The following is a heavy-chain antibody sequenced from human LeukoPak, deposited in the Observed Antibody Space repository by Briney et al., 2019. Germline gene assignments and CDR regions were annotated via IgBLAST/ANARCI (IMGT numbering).Heavy chain of an antibody. Sequence: PGGSLRLSCAASGFTVSSNYMSWVRQAPGKGLEWVSVIYSGGSTYYADSVKGRFTISRDNSKNTLYLQMNSLRAEDTAVYYCARAGDIVLMVYQSWFDPWGQGTLVTVSS. CDR2: IYSGGST. D-gene: IGHD2-8*01. CDR1: GFTVSSNY. V-gene: IGHV3-66*01. CDR3: ARAGDIVLMVYQSWFDP. J-gene: IGHJ5*02.